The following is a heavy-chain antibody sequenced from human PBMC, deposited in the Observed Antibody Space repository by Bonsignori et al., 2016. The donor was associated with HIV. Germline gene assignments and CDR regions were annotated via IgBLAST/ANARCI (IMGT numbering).Heavy chain of an antibody. CDR3: ARVLLTKYYFDY. J-gene: IGHJ4*02. V-gene: IGHV1-69*10. Sequence: WVRQAPGQGLEWMGGIIPILGIANYAQKFQGRVTITADESTSTAYMELSSLRSEDTAVYYCARVLLTKYYFDYWGQGTLVTVSS. D-gene: IGHD1-26*01. CDR2: IIPILGIA.